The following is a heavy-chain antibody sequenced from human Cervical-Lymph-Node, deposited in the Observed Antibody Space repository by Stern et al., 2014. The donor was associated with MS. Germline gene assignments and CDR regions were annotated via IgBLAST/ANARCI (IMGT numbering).Heavy chain of an antibody. CDR3: ALSSETSDRWYSLGYDL. CDR1: GGTFSKFP. CDR2: SFPVFGTP. J-gene: IGHJ5*02. V-gene: IGHV1-69*01. Sequence: VQLAESGAEVTKPGSSVKVSCKASGGTFSKFPSSWVRQAPGQGIECMGGSFPVFGTPTYAQEFRGRVTITADVSTSTVYMELSSLRSDDTAVYYCALSSETSDRWYSLGYDLWGQGTLVTVSS. D-gene: IGHD6-13*01.